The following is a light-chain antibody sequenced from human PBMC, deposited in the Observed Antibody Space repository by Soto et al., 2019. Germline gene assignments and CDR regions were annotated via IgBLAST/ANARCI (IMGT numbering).Light chain of an antibody. V-gene: IGKV2-28*01. Sequence: DIVMTQSPLSLPVTPGEPASISCRSSQSLLHSNGYNYLDWYLQKPGQSPQLLIYLGSNRASGVPDRFSGSGSGTDFSLKINRVEAEEVGVYYCMQALQTPRTFGQGTKLEIK. J-gene: IGKJ2*02. CDR1: QSLLHSNGYNY. CDR2: LGS. CDR3: MQALQTPRT.